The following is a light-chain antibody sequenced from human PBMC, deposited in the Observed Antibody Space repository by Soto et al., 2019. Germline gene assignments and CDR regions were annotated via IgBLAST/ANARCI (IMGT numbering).Light chain of an antibody. CDR3: QTWGTGLLV. V-gene: IGLV4-69*01. J-gene: IGLJ3*02. CDR2: LNSDGSH. Sequence: QSVLTQPPSVSASLGASVKLTCTLSSGHSSYAIAWHQQQPEKGPRYLMKLNSDGSHSKGDGIPDRFSGSSSGAERYLTISSLQSEDEADYYCQTWGTGLLVFGGGTKVTVL. CDR1: SGHSSYA.